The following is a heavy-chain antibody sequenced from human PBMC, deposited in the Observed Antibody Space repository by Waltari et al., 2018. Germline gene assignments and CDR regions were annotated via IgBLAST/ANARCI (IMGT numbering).Heavy chain of an antibody. D-gene: IGHD3-3*01. Sequence: QLQLQESGPGLVKPSETLSLTCTVSGGSISSSSYYWGWIRPPPGKGLEWIGSIYYSGSTNYTPSLKSRVTISVDTSKNQFSLKLSSVTAADTAVYYCARLRGGFWSGYYFFDYWGQGTLVTVSS. CDR2: IYYSGST. CDR3: ARLRGGFWSGYYFFDY. CDR1: GGSISSSSYY. J-gene: IGHJ4*02. V-gene: IGHV4-39*01.